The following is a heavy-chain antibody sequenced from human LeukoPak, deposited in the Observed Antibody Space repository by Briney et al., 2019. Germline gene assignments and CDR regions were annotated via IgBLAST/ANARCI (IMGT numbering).Heavy chain of an antibody. J-gene: IGHJ4*02. Sequence: ASVKVSCKTSGYTFTSYAMSWVRQAPGQGLEWMGWINTNTGNPTYAQGCTGRFVFSLDTSISTAYLQISSLKAEDTAVYFCAREGDMVYFDYWGQGTLVLVSS. V-gene: IGHV7-4-1*02. D-gene: IGHD3-16*01. CDR2: INTNTGNP. CDR1: GYTFTSYA. CDR3: AREGDMVYFDY.